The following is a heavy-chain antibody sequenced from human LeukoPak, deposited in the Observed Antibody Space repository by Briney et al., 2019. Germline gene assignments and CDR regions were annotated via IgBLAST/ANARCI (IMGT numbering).Heavy chain of an antibody. CDR3: AKEYTGTFSPFPSYFDN. CDR1: GFTFSSYA. CDR2: ITGSGGRT. V-gene: IGHV3-23*01. Sequence: GGSLRLSCAASGFTFSSYAMSWGRQAPGKGLEWVSAITGSGGRTYYADSVKGRFTISRDNSKNTLYLQMNSLRAEDTAIYYCAKEYTGTFSPFPSYFDNWGQGTLVTVSS. J-gene: IGHJ4*02. D-gene: IGHD1-26*01.